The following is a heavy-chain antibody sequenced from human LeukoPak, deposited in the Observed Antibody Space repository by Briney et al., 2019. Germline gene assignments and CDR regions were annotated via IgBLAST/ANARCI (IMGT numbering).Heavy chain of an antibody. CDR2: IYYSGST. V-gene: IGHV4-39*07. CDR3: ARVYPGTWIQLWLPEGAFDI. D-gene: IGHD5-18*01. J-gene: IGHJ3*02. Sequence: SETLSLTCTVSGGSISSSSYYWGWIRQPPGKGLEWIGSIYYSGSTYYNPSLKSRVTISVDTSKNQFSLKLSSVTAADTAVYYCARVYPGTWIQLWLPEGAFDIWGQGTMVTVSS. CDR1: GGSISSSSYY.